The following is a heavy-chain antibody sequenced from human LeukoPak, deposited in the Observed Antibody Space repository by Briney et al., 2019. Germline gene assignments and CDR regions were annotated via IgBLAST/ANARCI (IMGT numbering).Heavy chain of an antibody. CDR2: IYYSGST. V-gene: IGHV4-30-4*08. CDR3: ARVAVDFWSGYYTDNYYYYYYMDV. J-gene: IGHJ6*03. D-gene: IGHD3-3*01. Sequence: PSQTLSLTCTVSGGSISSGDYYWSWIRQPPGKVLEWIGYIYYSGSTYYNPSLKSRVTISVDTSKNQFSLKLSSVTAADTAVYYCARVAVDFWSGYYTDNYYYYYYMDVWGKGTTVTVSS. CDR1: GGSISSGDYY.